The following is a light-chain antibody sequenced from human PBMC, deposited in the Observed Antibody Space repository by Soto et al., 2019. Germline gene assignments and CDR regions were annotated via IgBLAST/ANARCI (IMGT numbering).Light chain of an antibody. Sequence: DIEDTNSPSTLSAATGNSYTITFVASQSIKNWMAWYQQKPGTAPKFLIYDASTRESGVPARFSGSGSGTEFTLTINSLETEDFAVYYCQQYGNSSWTFGQGTKVDI. CDR3: QQYGNSSWT. CDR2: DAS. CDR1: QSIKNW. J-gene: IGKJ1*01. V-gene: IGKV1-5*01.